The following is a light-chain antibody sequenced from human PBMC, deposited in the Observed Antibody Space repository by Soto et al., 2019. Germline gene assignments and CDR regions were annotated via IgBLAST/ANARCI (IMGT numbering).Light chain of an antibody. J-gene: IGLJ2*01. CDR2: DVS. V-gene: IGLV2-14*03. Sequence: QSALTQPASVSGSPGQSITISCTGTSSDVGGYNFVSWYQHHPGKAPKLMIYDVSNRPSGVSNRFSGSKSGNTASLIISGLQAEDEADYYCSSYTTSSSVVFGGGTKLTVL. CDR3: SSYTTSSSVV. CDR1: SSDVGGYNF.